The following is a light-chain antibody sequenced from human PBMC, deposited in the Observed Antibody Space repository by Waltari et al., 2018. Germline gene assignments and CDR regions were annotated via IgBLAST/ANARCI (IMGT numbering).Light chain of an antibody. CDR3: QTGGHGTWV. CDR2: VNSDGSH. V-gene: IGLV4-69*01. CDR1: SGHSSNI. J-gene: IGLJ3*02. Sequence: QLVLTQSPSASASLGASVKLTCTLSSGHSSNIIAWLQQKPEKGPRYLMKVNSDGSHSKGDEIPDRFSCSSSGAERYLTISTVQSEDEADYYCQTGGHGTWVFGGGTKLTVL.